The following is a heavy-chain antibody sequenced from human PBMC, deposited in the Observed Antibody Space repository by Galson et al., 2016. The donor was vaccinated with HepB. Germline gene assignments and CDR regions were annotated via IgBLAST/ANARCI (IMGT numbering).Heavy chain of an antibody. CDR3: AKSWRDNSGHDFYFDY. Sequence: SLRLSCAASGFTFDDYAMHWVRQAPGKGLEWVSGISSTSGSIAYADSVKGRFTISRDNAKNSLYLQMNSLRPGDTALYYCAKSWRDNSGHDFYFDYWGQGTLVTVSS. CDR1: GFTFDDYA. CDR2: ISSTSGSI. J-gene: IGHJ4*02. D-gene: IGHD3-22*01. V-gene: IGHV3-9*01.